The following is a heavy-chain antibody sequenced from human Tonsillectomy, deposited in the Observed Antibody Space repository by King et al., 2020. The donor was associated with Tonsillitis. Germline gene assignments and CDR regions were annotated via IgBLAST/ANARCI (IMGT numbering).Heavy chain of an antibody. V-gene: IGHV3-23*04. CDR1: GFTCSNYA. D-gene: IGHD2-21*01. CDR2: INGGGNT. J-gene: IGHJ4*02. CDR3: AKSSGGAGAGWCFDY. Sequence: DVQLVESGGGLVQPGGSLRLSCAASGFTCSNYAMTWVRQAPGKGLEWVATINGGGNTFYADSVKGRFTISRDDSKNTLYLQMNSLRAEDTAIYFCAKSSGGAGAGWCFDYGGQGARVTVFS.